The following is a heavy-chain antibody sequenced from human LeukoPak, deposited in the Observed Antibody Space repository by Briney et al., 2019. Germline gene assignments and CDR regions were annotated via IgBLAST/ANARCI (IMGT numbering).Heavy chain of an antibody. CDR1: GYTFTGYY. CDR3: ARGLIDYSSSSGY. Sequence: ASVKVSCKASGYTFTGYYMHWVRQAPGQGLEWMGWINPNSGGTNYAQKFQGRVTMTRDTSISTAYMELSRLRSDDTAVYYYARGLIDYSSSSGYWGQGTLVTVSS. D-gene: IGHD6-6*01. J-gene: IGHJ4*02. V-gene: IGHV1-2*02. CDR2: INPNSGGT.